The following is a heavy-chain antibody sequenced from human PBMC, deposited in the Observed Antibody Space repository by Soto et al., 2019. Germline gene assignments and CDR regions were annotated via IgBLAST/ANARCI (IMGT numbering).Heavy chain of an antibody. D-gene: IGHD6-6*01. CDR3: ARTSAARRYYYYGMDV. J-gene: IGHJ6*02. Sequence: GGSLRLSCAASGFTFSSYAMHWVRQAPGKGLEWVAVISYDGSNKYYADSVKGRLTISRDNSKNTLYLQMNSLRAEDTAVYYCARTSAARRYYYYGMDVWGQGTTVTVS. V-gene: IGHV3-30-3*01. CDR2: ISYDGSNK. CDR1: GFTFSSYA.